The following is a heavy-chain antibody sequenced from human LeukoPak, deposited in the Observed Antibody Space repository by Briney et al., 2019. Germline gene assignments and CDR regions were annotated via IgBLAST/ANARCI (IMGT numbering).Heavy chain of an antibody. V-gene: IGHV4-39*07. D-gene: IGHD6-25*01. CDR1: GGSISSSSYY. Sequence: PSETLSLTCTVSGGSISSSSYYWGWLRQPPGKGLEWIGSIYYSGSTYYNPSLRSRVTISVDTSKNQFSLKLSSVTAADTAVYYCARGWAAAMIFDYWGQGTLVTVSS. CDR2: IYYSGST. J-gene: IGHJ4*02. CDR3: ARGWAAAMIFDY.